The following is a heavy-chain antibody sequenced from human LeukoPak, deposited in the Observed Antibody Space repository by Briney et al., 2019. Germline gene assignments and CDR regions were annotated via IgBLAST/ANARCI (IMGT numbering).Heavy chain of an antibody. V-gene: IGHV4-61*01. D-gene: IGHD2-15*01. CDR2: IYYSEST. CDR1: AASVSSGSYY. CDR3: ARVIKGSLGYCSGGSCYPPPYFDY. J-gene: IGHJ4*02. Sequence: SETRSLTCTVSAASVSSGSYYWSWIRQQPGKGLEGTGHIYYSESTNYNPSLKSRVTISEDTSKNQFSLKLSSVTAADTAVYYCARVIKGSLGYCSGGSCYPPPYFDYWGQGTLVTVSS.